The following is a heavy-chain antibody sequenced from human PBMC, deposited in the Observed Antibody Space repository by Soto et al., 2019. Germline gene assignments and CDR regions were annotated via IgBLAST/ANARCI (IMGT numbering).Heavy chain of an antibody. D-gene: IGHD3-16*01. V-gene: IGHV1-69*02. CDR1: GGTFSSYT. CDR3: ARSRAFATRFASFDL. J-gene: IGHJ4*02. CDR2: IVPLVDIA. Sequence: QVQLVQSGAECKKPGSSVKLSCRASGGTFSSYTLNWVRQAPGQGLQWMGKIVPLVDIANYEQKLQGRVTITADKSTNAVSMELNSLISEDTAVYYCARSRAFATRFASFDLWGPGTRVTVSS.